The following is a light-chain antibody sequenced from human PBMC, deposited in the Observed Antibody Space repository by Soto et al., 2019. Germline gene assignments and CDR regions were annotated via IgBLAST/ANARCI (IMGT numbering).Light chain of an antibody. CDR1: QGIRND. V-gene: IGKV1-13*02. Sequence: IQMTQSPSSLSVSAGDRVTLTCRASQGIRNDLGWYQQKPGKAPKLLIYDASSLESGVPSRFSGSGFGTEFTLTITSLQPDDFGTYYCQQFYRYLWSFGKGTKVDIK. CDR3: QQFYRYLWS. J-gene: IGKJ1*01. CDR2: DAS.